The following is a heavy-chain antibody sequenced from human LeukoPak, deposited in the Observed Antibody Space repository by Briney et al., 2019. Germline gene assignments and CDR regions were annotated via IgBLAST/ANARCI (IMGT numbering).Heavy chain of an antibody. CDR2: IIPILGIA. V-gene: IGHV1-69*04. Sequence: GASVKVSCKASGGTFSSYAISWVRQAPGQGLEWMGRIIPILGIANYAQKFQGRVTITADKSTSTAYMELSSLRSEDTAVYYCARCIAAAGQDYYYGMDVWGQGTTVTVSS. D-gene: IGHD6-13*01. J-gene: IGHJ6*02. CDR3: ARCIAAAGQDYYYGMDV. CDR1: GGTFSSYA.